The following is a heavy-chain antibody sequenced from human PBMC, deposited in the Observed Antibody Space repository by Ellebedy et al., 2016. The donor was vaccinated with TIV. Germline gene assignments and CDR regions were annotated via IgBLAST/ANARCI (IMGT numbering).Heavy chain of an antibody. V-gene: IGHV3-23*01. J-gene: IGHJ4*02. D-gene: IGHD2-21*02. CDR2: VSGGGGST. CDR1: GFTFSTYA. Sequence: GGSLRLSXAASGFTFSTYAMNWVRQAPGKGLEWVSVVSGGGGSTYYVDSVQGRFTISRDNSKNTLYLQMNSLRAEDTAIYFCARKGVLTAGINHPIDSWGQGTLVTVSS. CDR3: ARKGVLTAGINHPIDS.